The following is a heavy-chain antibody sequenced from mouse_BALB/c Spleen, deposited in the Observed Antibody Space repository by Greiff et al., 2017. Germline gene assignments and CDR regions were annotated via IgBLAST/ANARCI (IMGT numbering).Heavy chain of an antibody. CDR2: ISYSGST. V-gene: IGHV3-2*02. Sequence: DVQLQESGPGLVKPSQSLSLTCTVTGYSITSDYAWNWIRQFPGNKLEWMGYISYSGSTSYNPSLKSRISITRDTSKNQFFLQLNSVTTEDTATYYCAISYAWYFDVWGAGTTVTVSS. CDR1: GYSITSDYA. CDR3: AISYAWYFDV. J-gene: IGHJ1*01. D-gene: IGHD1-1*01.